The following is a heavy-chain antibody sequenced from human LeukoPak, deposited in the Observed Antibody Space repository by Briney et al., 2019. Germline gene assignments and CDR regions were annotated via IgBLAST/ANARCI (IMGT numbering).Heavy chain of an antibody. D-gene: IGHD3-10*01. Sequence: PGGSLRLPCAASGSTFSSYSMNWVRQAPGKGLEWVGRIKSKTDGGTTDYAAPVKGRFTISRDDSKNTLYLQMNSLKTEDTAVYYCTTDPGGLYGSGSYPFYYFDYWGQGTLVTVSS. V-gene: IGHV3-15*01. CDR2: IKSKTDGGTT. CDR1: GSTFSSYS. CDR3: TTDPGGLYGSGSYPFYYFDY. J-gene: IGHJ4*02.